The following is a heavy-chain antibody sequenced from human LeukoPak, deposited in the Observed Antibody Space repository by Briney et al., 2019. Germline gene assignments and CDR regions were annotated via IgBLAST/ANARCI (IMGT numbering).Heavy chain of an antibody. V-gene: IGHV3-23*01. J-gene: IGHJ4*02. D-gene: IGHD2-15*01. Sequence: PGGSLRLSCAASGFTFNKYAMSWVRQAPGKGLEWVSGLSGSGVSTYYADSVKGRFTISRDNSKNTLYLQMNSLRAEDTAAYYCAKDYFGVVVMVGFDYWGQGTLVTVSS. CDR1: GFTFNKYA. CDR3: AKDYFGVVVMVGFDY. CDR2: LSGSGVST.